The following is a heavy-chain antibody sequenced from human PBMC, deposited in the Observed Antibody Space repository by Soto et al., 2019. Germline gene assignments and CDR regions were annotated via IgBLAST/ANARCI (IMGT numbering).Heavy chain of an antibody. Sequence: PAVKLSCKASGYTFSAYYVHCVRPAPGQGLEWMGWISPNSGGTNYAQKFQDRVTMTRDTSISTAYMELSRLRAEDTATYSCANNGQWLATPPAAWRQGNLVTVSS. J-gene: IGHJ4*02. V-gene: IGHV1-2*02. CDR2: ISPNSGGT. CDR3: ANNGQWLATPPAA. CDR1: GYTFSAYY. D-gene: IGHD6-19*01.